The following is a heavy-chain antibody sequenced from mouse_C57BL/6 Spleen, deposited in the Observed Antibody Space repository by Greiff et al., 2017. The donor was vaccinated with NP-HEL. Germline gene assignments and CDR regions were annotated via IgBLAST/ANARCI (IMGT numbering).Heavy chain of an antibody. V-gene: IGHV1-15*01. CDR3: TRSGDGYFHGYFDV. CDR1: GYTFTDYE. D-gene: IGHD2-3*01. CDR2: IDPETGGT. J-gene: IGHJ1*03. Sequence: VQLQQSGAELVRPGASVTLSCKASGYTFTDYEMHWVKQTPVHGLEWIGAIDPETGGTAYNQKFKGKAILTADKSSSTAYMELRSLTSEDSAVYYCTRSGDGYFHGYFDVWGTGTTVTVSS.